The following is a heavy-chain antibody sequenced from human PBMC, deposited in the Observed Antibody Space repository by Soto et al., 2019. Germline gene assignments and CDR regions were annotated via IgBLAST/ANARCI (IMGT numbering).Heavy chain of an antibody. V-gene: IGHV3-66*01. CDR1: GFTVNSNF. CDR2: IYCGGTT. D-gene: IGHD5-18*01. J-gene: IGHJ4*02. Sequence: EVQLVESGGGLVQPGGSLRLSCAASGFTVNSNFMSWVRQAPGKGLEWVSVIYCGGTTYYADSVKGRFTISRDNSKNTLYLQMNSLRAEDTAVYYCVRDSRWDAAMVHWGQGTLVTVSS. CDR3: VRDSRWDAAMVH.